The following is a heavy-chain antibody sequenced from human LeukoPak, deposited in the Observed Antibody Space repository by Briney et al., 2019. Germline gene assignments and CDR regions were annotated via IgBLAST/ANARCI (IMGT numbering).Heavy chain of an antibody. CDR1: GGSLSSKY. CDR2: IYYSGST. CDR3: ARIQQQLVPFDY. V-gene: IGHV4-59*01. Sequence: SETLTLTCSVSGGSLSSKYWSWIRQPPGKGLEWIGNIYYSGSTNYNPSLKSRVTISVDTSKNQFSLKLSSVTAADTAVYYCARIQQQLVPFDYWGQGLLVTVSS. J-gene: IGHJ4*02. D-gene: IGHD6-13*01.